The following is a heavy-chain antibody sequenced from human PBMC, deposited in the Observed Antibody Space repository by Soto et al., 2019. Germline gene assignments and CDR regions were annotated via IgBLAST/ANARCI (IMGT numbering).Heavy chain of an antibody. CDR3: AKTHYDILDY. Sequence: TGGSLRLSGAASGFTFSSYAMSWVRQAPGKGLEWVSAINEGPGDTFYADSVKGRFTISRDDSKDTLYLQMNSLRAEDTAIYYCAKTHYDILDYWGQGPLFTVSS. D-gene: IGHD3-9*01. J-gene: IGHJ4*02. CDR1: GFTFSSYA. V-gene: IGHV3-23*01. CDR2: INEGPGDT.